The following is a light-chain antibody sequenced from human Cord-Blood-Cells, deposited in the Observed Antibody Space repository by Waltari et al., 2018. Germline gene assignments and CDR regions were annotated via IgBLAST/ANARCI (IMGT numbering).Light chain of an antibody. CDR1: SSDVGGYNY. Sequence: QSALTQPASVSGSPGQSLTLSCTGTSSDVGGYNYVSWYQQHPGKAPTLMIYDVSKQPSGVSNRFSGSMSGNTASLTISGLRAEDEADYYCSSYTSSSTWVFGGGTKLTVL. V-gene: IGLV2-14*01. CDR3: SSYTSSSTWV. CDR2: DVS. J-gene: IGLJ3*02.